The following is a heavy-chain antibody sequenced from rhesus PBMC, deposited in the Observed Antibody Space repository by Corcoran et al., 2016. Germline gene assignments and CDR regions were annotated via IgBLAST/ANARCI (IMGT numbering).Heavy chain of an antibody. CDR3: ARSGVTATVY. J-gene: IGHJ4*01. CDR1: GDSISDNY. V-gene: IGHV4-165*02. CDR2: IGGRSGST. Sequence: QVQLQESGPGLVKPSETLSLICAVSGDSISDNYWSWIRQPPGKGREWIGYIGGRSGSTYYNPSLKSRVTMSTDTSKNQFSLKLNSMAAADTAGYYCARSGVTATVYWGQGVLVTVSS. D-gene: IGHD3-34*01.